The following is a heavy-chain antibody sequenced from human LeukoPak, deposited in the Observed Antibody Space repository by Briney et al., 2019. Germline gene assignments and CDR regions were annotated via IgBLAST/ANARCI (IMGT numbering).Heavy chain of an antibody. V-gene: IGHV3-7*01. CDR2: INQDGSEK. Sequence: PGGSLLLSCAASGFTFSSYWMSWGRQAPGKGLGWVANINQDGSEKYYVDSVKGRFTISRDNAKNSLYLQMNSLRAEDTAVYYCARCVPTGIDYFDYWGRGTLVSVSS. CDR3: ARCVPTGIDYFDY. CDR1: GFTFSSYW. D-gene: IGHD1-1*01. J-gene: IGHJ4*02.